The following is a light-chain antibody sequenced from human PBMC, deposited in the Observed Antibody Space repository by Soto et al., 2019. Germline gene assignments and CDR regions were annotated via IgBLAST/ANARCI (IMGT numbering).Light chain of an antibody. CDR3: QQYGSSP. CDR1: QSVSSSY. CDR2: GAS. J-gene: IGKJ3*01. Sequence: EIVLTQSPGTLSLSPGERATLSCRASQSVSSSYLAWYQQKPVQAPRLLIYGASSRATGIPDRFSGSGSGTDFTLTISRLEPEDFAVYYCQQYGSSPFGPGTKVDIK. V-gene: IGKV3-20*01.